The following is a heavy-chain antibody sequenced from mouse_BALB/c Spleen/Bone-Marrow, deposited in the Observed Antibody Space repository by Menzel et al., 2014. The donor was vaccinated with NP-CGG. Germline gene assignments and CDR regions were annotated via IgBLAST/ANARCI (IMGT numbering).Heavy chain of an antibody. J-gene: IGHJ3*01. CDR2: INPDSNTI. V-gene: IGHV4-1*02. CDR1: GFDFSSYW. D-gene: IGHD1-1*01. Sequence: EVKLMESGGGLVQPGGSLKLSCAASGFDFSSYWMSWVQQAPGKGLEWIGEINPDSNTINYTPSLKDKFIISRDNAKNTLYLQMSKVRSEDTALYYCARMGHYGWFAYWGQGTLVTVSA. CDR3: ARMGHYGWFAY.